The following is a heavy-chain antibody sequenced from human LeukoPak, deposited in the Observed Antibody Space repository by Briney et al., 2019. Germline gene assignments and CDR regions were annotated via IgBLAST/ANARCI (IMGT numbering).Heavy chain of an antibody. D-gene: IGHD3-3*01. J-gene: IGHJ4*02. CDR3: ARDRSWRSGYYGYFDY. Sequence: SETLSLTCTVSVGSISSYYWSWIRQSPGKGREGIGYIYYSGSTYYNPSLKSRVTISIDTSKNQFSLKLSSVTAADTAVYYCARDRSWRSGYYGYFDYWGQGTLVTVSS. V-gene: IGHV4-59*01. CDR1: VGSISSYY. CDR2: IYYSGST.